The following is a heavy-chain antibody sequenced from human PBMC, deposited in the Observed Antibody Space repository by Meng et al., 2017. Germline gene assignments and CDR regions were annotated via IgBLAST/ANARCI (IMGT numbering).Heavy chain of an antibody. CDR1: GGSFSGYY. Sequence: SQTLSLTCAVYGGSFSGYYWSWIRQPPGKGLEWIGEINHSGSTNYNPSLKSRVTISVDTAKNQVSLKLTSVTTADTAVFHCAHSSSASSYGFDYWGQGTPVTVSS. CDR2: INHSGST. D-gene: IGHD6-6*01. J-gene: IGHJ4*02. CDR3: AHSSSASSYGFDY. V-gene: IGHV4-34*01.